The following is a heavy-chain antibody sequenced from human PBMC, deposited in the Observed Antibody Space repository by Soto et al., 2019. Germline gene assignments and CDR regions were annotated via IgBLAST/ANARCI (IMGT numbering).Heavy chain of an antibody. CDR1: GGSISSSSYY. Sequence: SETLSLTCTVSGGSISSSSYYWGWIRQPPGKGLEWIGSIYYSGSTYYNPSLKSRVTISVDTSKNQFSLKLSSVTAADTAVYYCARQVYSSYWFDPWGQGTLVTVSS. V-gene: IGHV4-39*07. J-gene: IGHJ5*02. D-gene: IGHD6-6*01. CDR3: ARQVYSSYWFDP. CDR2: IYYSGST.